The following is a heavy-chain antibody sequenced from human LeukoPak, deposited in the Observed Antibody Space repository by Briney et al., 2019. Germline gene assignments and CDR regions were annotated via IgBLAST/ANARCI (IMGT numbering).Heavy chain of an antibody. J-gene: IGHJ6*03. CDR1: GFILSDHY. CDR3: ARETTTVTSYYYYYMDV. D-gene: IGHD4-17*01. Sequence: GGSLRLSCAASGFILSDHYMTWIRQAPGKGLEWVSYISSSGSTQYYADSVKGRFTISRDNAKNSLYLQMNSVRAEDTAVYYCARETTTVTSYYYYYMDVWGKGTTVTVSS. CDR2: ISSSGSTQ. V-gene: IGHV3-11*04.